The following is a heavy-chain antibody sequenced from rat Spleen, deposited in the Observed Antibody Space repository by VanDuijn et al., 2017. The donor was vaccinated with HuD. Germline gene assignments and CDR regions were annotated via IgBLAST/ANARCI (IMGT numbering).Heavy chain of an antibody. CDR2: ISPSGGST. CDR1: GFTFSDYY. J-gene: IGHJ2*01. D-gene: IGHD1-1*01. V-gene: IGHV5-25*01. Sequence: EVQLVESGGGLVQPGTSMKLSCAASGFTFSDYYMAWVRQAPTKGLEWVASISPSGGSTYYRDSVKGRFTISRDNAKSTLYLQMDSLRSEDTATYYCARHGTINTMVRYYFDYWGQGDMVTVSS. CDR3: ARHGTINTMVRYYFDY.